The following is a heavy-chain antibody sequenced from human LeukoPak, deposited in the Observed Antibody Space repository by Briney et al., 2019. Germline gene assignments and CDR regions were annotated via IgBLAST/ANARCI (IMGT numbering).Heavy chain of an antibody. D-gene: IGHD6-13*01. CDR1: GGSINGYY. Sequence: PSETLSLTCTVFGGSINGYYWSWIRQPPGKGLEWIGYIYYSGNTNYNPSLKSRVSISVDTSKKQFSLNLSSVTAADTAVYYCARLHFAAAEEFDPWGQGTLVTVSS. CDR2: IYYSGNT. J-gene: IGHJ5*02. CDR3: ARLHFAAAEEFDP. V-gene: IGHV4-59*08.